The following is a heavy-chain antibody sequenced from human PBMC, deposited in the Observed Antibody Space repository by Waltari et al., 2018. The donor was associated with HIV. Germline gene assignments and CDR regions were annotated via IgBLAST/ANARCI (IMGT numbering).Heavy chain of an antibody. V-gene: IGHV4-39*01. Sequence: QLQLQESGPRLVKPSETLSLTCTVSGGSISSTSYYWGWIRQPPGKGLEWIGNIYYSGGTYYNPSLKSRVTISIDTSKNQFSLKLSSVTAADTAVYYCARQNPDSYDFWSDYIDWGQGTLVTVSS. CDR3: ARQNPDSYDFWSDYID. J-gene: IGHJ4*02. CDR1: GGSISSTSYY. D-gene: IGHD3-3*01. CDR2: IYYSGGT.